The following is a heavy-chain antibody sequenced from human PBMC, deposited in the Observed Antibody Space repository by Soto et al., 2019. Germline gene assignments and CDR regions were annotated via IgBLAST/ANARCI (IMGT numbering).Heavy chain of an antibody. CDR3: AKKATGVVPAATGMYNWFDP. CDR2: ISGSGGST. J-gene: IGHJ5*02. D-gene: IGHD2-2*01. CDR1: GFTFSSYA. Sequence: GGSLRLSCAASGFTFSSYAMSWVRQAPGKGLEWVSAISGSGGSTYYADSVKGRFTISRDNSKNTLYLQMNSLRAEDTAVYYCAKKATGVVPAATGMYNWFDPWGQGTLVTVS. V-gene: IGHV3-23*01.